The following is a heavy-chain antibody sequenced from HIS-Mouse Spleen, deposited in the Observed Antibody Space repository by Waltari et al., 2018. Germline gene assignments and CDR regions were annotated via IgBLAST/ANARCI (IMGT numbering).Heavy chain of an antibody. J-gene: IGHJ5*02. V-gene: IGHV1-8*01. CDR2: VNPNSGNT. CDR1: GYTFTSYD. D-gene: IGHD5-18*01. Sequence: QVQLVQSGAEVKKPGASVKVSCKASGYTFTSYDINWVRQATGQGLEWMGWVNPNSGNTGYAQKFQGRDTMTRNTSISTAYMELSSLRSEDTAVYYCARIGSHRRGYSYGYWFDPWGQGTLVTVSS. CDR3: ARIGSHRRGYSYGYWFDP.